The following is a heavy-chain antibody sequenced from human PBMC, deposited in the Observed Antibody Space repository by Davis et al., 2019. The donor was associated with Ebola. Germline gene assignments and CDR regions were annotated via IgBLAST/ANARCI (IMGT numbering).Heavy chain of an antibody. CDR3: ARGWDYRDAFDM. Sequence: GGSLRLSCAVSGFTFGTYAMSWVRQAPGKGLEWVSGISASGLSIYYADSVKGRFTISRDNSKNSLYLQMNSLSAEDTAVYYCARGWDYRDAFDMWGQGTMVTVSS. V-gene: IGHV3-23*01. CDR1: GFTFGTYA. J-gene: IGHJ3*02. CDR2: ISASGLSI. D-gene: IGHD1-7*01.